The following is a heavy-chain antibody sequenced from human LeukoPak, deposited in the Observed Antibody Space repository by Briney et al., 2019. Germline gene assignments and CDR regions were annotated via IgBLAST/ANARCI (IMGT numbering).Heavy chain of an antibody. CDR2: INHSGST. J-gene: IGHJ4*02. CDR3: ARTYYYGSGSRRRTYYFDY. Sequence: SETLSLTCADYGGSFSGYYWSWIRQPPGKGLEWIGEINHSGSTNYNPSLKSRVTISVDTSKNQFSLKLSSVTAADTAVYYCARTYYYGSGSRRRTYYFDYWGQGTLVTVSS. V-gene: IGHV4-34*01. D-gene: IGHD3-10*01. CDR1: GGSFSGYY.